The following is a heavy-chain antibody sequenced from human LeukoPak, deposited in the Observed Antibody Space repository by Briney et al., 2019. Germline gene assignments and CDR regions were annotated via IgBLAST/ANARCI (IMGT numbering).Heavy chain of an antibody. CDR2: VIPIFGTA. CDR3: ARARATIFGVVTSFYGMDV. Sequence: SVKVSCKASGGTFSIYAISWVRQAPGQGLEWMGGVIPIFGTANYAQKFQGRVTITADESTSTAYMELSSLRSEDTAVYYCARARATIFGVVTSFYGMDVWGQGTTVTVSS. D-gene: IGHD3-3*01. J-gene: IGHJ6*02. V-gene: IGHV1-69*13. CDR1: GGTFSIYA.